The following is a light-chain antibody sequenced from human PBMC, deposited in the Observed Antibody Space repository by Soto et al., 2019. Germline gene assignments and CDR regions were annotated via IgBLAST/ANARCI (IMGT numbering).Light chain of an antibody. CDR2: AVS. V-gene: IGKV3-20*01. CDR3: QQYRPSPAIS. CDR1: RSVSSNY. Sequence: IVMTQSPSTLSVSPGERATLSCRASRSVSSNYLGWYQQKPGQAPRLLIYAVSTRATGIPDRFSGSGSGTDFTLTISRLEPEDSALYFCQQYRPSPAISFGQGTRLEIK. J-gene: IGKJ5*01.